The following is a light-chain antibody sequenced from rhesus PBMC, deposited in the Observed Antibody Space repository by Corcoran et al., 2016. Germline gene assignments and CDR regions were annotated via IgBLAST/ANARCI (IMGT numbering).Light chain of an antibody. CDR1: QGINCY. J-gene: IGKJ3*01. CDR3: LQRNTYPFT. Sequence: DIQMTQSPSSLSASVGDTVTISSRASQGINCYLNWFQQKTRTAPKLLIYAAYTLESRVPSRFGGGGSVTAFTLTISSLQPEDFATYSCLQRNTYPFTFGPGTKLYIK. CDR2: AAY. V-gene: IGKV1-28*01.